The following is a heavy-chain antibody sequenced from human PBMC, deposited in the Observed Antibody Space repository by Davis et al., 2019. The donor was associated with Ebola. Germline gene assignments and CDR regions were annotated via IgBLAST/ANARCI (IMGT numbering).Heavy chain of an antibody. D-gene: IGHD6-6*01. V-gene: IGHV3-23*01. CDR3: AKGGYSSSPLYFQH. J-gene: IGHJ1*01. CDR2: ISGSGGST. CDR1: GFTFSSYA. Sequence: GESLKISCAASGFTFSSYAMSWVRQAPGKGLEWVSAISGSGGSTYYADSVKGRFTISRDNSKNTLYLQMNSLRAEDTAVFYCAKGGYSSSPLYFQHWGQGTLVTVSS.